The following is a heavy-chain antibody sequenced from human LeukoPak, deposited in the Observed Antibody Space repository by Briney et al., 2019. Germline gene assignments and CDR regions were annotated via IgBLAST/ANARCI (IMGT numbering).Heavy chain of an antibody. V-gene: IGHV5-51*01. J-gene: IGHJ3*02. D-gene: IGHD4-23*01. CDR2: IYPHDYDT. CDR3: ARPGYGDNRVGAFDI. CDR1: GYSFTNYC. Sequence: GEALKISCQASGYSFTNYCIGLVRQMPGKGLEWLWIIYPHDYDTRYSPSFQGQVTISADKSIRSAYLQWSSLKDSATAMYYCARPGYGDNRVGAFDIWGRGTMVAVSS.